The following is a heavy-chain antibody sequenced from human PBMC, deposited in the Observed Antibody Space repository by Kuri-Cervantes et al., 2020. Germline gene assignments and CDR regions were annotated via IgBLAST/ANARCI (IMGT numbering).Heavy chain of an antibody. J-gene: IGHJ4*02. D-gene: IGHD3-10*01. CDR1: GGTFSSYA. CDR2: IIPIFGTA. CDR3: TTDQYYYGSGSSDY. Sequence: SVKVSCKASGGTFSSYAISWVRQAPGQGLEWMGGIIPIFGTANYAQKFQGRVTITADESTSTAYMELSSLRSEDTAVYYCTTDQYYYGSGSSDYWGQGTLVTVSS. V-gene: IGHV1-69*13.